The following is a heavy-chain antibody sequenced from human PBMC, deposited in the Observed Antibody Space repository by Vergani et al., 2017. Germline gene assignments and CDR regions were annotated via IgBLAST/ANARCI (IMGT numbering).Heavy chain of an antibody. CDR2: ISGSGGST. D-gene: IGHD5-12*01. CDR3: AKDIVATIAFDY. V-gene: IGHV3-23*04. Sequence: EVELVESGGGLVQPGRSLRLSCAASGFTFDDYAMHWVRQAPGKGLEWVSGISGSGGSTYYADSVKGRFTISRDNSKNTLYLQMNSLRAEDTAVYYCAKDIVATIAFDYWGQGTLVTVSS. CDR1: GFTFDDYA. J-gene: IGHJ4*02.